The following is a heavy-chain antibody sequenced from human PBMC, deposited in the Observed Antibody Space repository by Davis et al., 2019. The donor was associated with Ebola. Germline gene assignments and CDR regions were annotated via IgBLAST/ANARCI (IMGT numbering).Heavy chain of an antibody. V-gene: IGHV3-15*01. CDR3: ATLVALRFPDQ. CDR2: IKSLRDGVTV. Sequence: GESLKISCEVSGVTFTTAWLTWVRQAPGKGLEWVGRIKSLRDGVTVNYATAVKGRFIISRDDSQNTLTLQMNSLRTEDSAVYYCATLVALRFPDQWGQGTLVIVSS. J-gene: IGHJ4*02. D-gene: IGHD3-3*01. CDR1: GVTFTTAW.